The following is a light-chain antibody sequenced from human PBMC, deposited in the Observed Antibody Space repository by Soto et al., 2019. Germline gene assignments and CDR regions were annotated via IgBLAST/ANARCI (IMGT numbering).Light chain of an antibody. Sequence: EIVLTQSPGTLSLSPRERATHSCRASQTVTSTFLTWYQQKPGQAPRLLIYGAFNRATGIPDRFIGGGSETDFTLTIIRLDPEDFAVHYCQQFGGSRLTFGGGTRVEI. CDR1: QTVTSTF. V-gene: IGKV3-20*01. J-gene: IGKJ4*01. CDR2: GAF. CDR3: QQFGGSRLT.